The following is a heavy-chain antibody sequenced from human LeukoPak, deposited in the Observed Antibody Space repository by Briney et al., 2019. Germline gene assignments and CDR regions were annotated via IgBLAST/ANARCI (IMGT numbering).Heavy chain of an antibody. D-gene: IGHD2-8*01. CDR1: GGSISSSSYY. CDR2: IYYSGST. V-gene: IGHV4-39*01. Sequence: PSETLSLTCTVSGGSISSSSYYWGWIRQPPGKGLEWIGSIYYSGSTYYNPSLTSRVTISVDTSKNQFSLKLSSVTAADTAVYYCARRDGPFDYWGQGTLVTVSS. CDR3: ARRDGPFDY. J-gene: IGHJ4*02.